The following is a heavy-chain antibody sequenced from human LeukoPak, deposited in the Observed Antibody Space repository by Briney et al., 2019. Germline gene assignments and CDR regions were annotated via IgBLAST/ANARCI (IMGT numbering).Heavy chain of an antibody. Sequence: SQTLSLTCTVSGGSISSGSYYGSWIRQPPGKGLEWIGYIYYSGSTNYNPSLKSRVTISVRTSKSQLARKPLSVTRADPAVNVCGSGGSIGVAGTRGYYFDYWGQGTLVTVSS. J-gene: IGHJ4*02. D-gene: IGHD6-19*01. CDR2: IYYSGST. V-gene: IGHV4-61*01. CDR1: GGSISSGSYY. CDR3: GSGGSIGVAGTRGYYFDY.